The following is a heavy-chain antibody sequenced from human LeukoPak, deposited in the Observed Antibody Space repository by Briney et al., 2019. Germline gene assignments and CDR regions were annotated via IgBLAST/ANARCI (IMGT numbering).Heavy chain of an antibody. CDR3: ARHLSGITGYTYGRGIDY. CDR2: MNPNSGNT. J-gene: IGHJ4*02. D-gene: IGHD5-18*01. Sequence: ASVKVSCKASGYTFTSYDINWVRQAPGQGLEWMGWMNPNSGNTGYAQKFQGRVTMTRNTSISTAYMELSSLRSEDTALYYCARHLSGITGYTYGRGIDYWGQGTLVTVSS. V-gene: IGHV1-8*01. CDR1: GYTFTSYD.